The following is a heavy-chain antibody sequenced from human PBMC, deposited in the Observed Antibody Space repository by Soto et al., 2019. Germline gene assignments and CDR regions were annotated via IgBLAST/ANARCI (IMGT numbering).Heavy chain of an antibody. CDR1: GDRFSSNSAA. CDR2: TYYRSKLCN. Sequence: PSQTLSLTFAISGDRFSSNSAALNWIRQSPSRGLELLGRTYYRSKLCNDYAVSVKSRITINPDTSKNQSSLQLNPVTPEHTAVYYCASGTGTLNTWGQGSLVTVSS. J-gene: IGHJ5*02. D-gene: IGHD1-7*01. V-gene: IGHV6-1*01. CDR3: ASGTGTLNT.